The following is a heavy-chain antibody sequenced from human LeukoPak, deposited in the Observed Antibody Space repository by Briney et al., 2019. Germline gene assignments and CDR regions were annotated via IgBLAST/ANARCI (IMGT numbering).Heavy chain of an antibody. D-gene: IGHD3-10*01. CDR2: IGTTGDT. CDR3: ARAAAAARGVNYFDY. CDR1: GFTFSRYD. Sequence: GGSLRPSCAASGFTFSRYDMHWVRQVTGKYLEWVSAIGTTGDTYYPGSVKGRFTISRENAKNSLYLQMNSLRAGDTAVYYCARAAAAARGVNYFDYWGQGTLVTVSS. J-gene: IGHJ4*02. V-gene: IGHV3-13*01.